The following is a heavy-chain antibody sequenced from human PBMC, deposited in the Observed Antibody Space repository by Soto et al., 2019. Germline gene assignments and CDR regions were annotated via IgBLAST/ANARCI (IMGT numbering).Heavy chain of an antibody. CDR2: ILYDGSKK. D-gene: IGHD6-19*01. V-gene: IGHV3-30*18. CDR3: VKDGSSGWPYFDDMDV. J-gene: IGHJ6*02. CDR1: GFTFSSYG. Sequence: GESLKISCAASGFTFSSYGMHWVRQAPGKGLEWVAVILYDGSKKYYADSVKGRFTISRDNSKNTLYLQMSSLRAEDTALYYCVKDGSSGWPYFDDMDVWGQGTTVTVSS.